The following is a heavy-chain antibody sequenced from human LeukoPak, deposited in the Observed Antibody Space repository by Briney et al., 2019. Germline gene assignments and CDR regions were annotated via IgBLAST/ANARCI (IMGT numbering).Heavy chain of an antibody. D-gene: IGHD6-6*01. Sequence: SETLSLTCAVYGGSFSGYYWSWIRQPPGKGLEGIGEINHSGSTNYNPSLKSRVTISVDTSKNQFSLKLSSVIAADTAVYYCARGPYSSSSFFPRENWFDPWGQGTLVTVSS. V-gene: IGHV4-34*01. J-gene: IGHJ5*02. CDR1: GGSFSGYY. CDR2: INHSGST. CDR3: ARGPYSSSSFFPRENWFDP.